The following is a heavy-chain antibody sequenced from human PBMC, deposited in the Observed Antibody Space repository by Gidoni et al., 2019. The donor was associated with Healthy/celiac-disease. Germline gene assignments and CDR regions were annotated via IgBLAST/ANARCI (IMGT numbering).Heavy chain of an antibody. CDR1: GFTFSSYW. J-gene: IGHJ4*02. CDR3: ARGTTVVRSYYFDY. Sequence: EVQLVESGGGLVQPGGSLRLSCAASGFTFSSYWMSWVRQAPGKGLEWVANIKQDGSEKYYVDSVKGRFTISRDNAKNSLYLQMNSLRAEDTAVYYCARGTTVVRSYYFDYWGQGTLVTVSS. V-gene: IGHV3-7*04. D-gene: IGHD4-17*01. CDR2: IKQDGSEK.